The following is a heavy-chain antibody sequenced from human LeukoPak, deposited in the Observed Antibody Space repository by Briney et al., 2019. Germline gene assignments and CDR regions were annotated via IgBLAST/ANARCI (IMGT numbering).Heavy chain of an antibody. J-gene: IGHJ4*02. CDR3: ARLKEGIDY. CDR2: VYYSGNT. V-gene: IGHV4-39*01. CDR1: GGSISSSGYC. Sequence: PSETLSLTCTVSGGSISSSGYCWGWIRQPPGKGLEWIGTVYYSGNTYYNPSLKSRVTISVDTSKNQFSLKLSSVTAADTAVYYCARLKEGIDYWGQGTLVTVSS. D-gene: IGHD3-10*01.